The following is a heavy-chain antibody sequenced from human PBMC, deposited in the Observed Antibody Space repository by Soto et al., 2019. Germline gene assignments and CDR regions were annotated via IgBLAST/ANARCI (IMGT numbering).Heavy chain of an antibody. CDR2: ISYDGSNK. J-gene: IGHJ4*02. V-gene: IGHV3-30*18. D-gene: IGHD3-10*01. CDR3: AKDSVLLWFGELPDY. CDR1: GFTFSSYG. Sequence: GGSLRLSCAASGFTFSSYGMHWVRQAPGKGLEWVAVISYDGSNKYYADSVKGGFTISRHNSKNTLYLQMNSLRAEDTDVYYCAKDSVLLWFGELPDYWGQGTLVTVSS.